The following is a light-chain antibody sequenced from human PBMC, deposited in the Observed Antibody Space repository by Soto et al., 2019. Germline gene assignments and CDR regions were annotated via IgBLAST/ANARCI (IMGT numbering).Light chain of an antibody. V-gene: IGLV2-11*01. CDR3: CSYAGNDYV. CDR2: DVS. CDR1: SSDVGGYNY. J-gene: IGLJ1*01. Sequence: QSALTQPRSVSGSPGQSVTISCTGTSSDVGGYNYVSWYQQHPGKAPKLMISDVSKRPSGVPDRFSGSKSGNTASLTISGLQAEDDAHYYCCSYAGNDYVFGTGTKLTVL.